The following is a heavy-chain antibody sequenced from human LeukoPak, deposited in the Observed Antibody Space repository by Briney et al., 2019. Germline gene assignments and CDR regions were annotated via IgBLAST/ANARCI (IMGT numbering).Heavy chain of an antibody. Sequence: GGSLRLSCAASGFTFSSYAMNWVRQAPGKGLEWVSTISNSGDRTYYADSVKGRFTISGDNSKNSLYLLMNSLRAEDTAVYYCARGVREGGTWWFDPWGQGTLVTVSS. CDR2: ISNSGDRT. CDR3: ARGVREGGTWWFDP. D-gene: IGHD1/OR15-1a*01. V-gene: IGHV3-23*01. CDR1: GFTFSSYA. J-gene: IGHJ5*02.